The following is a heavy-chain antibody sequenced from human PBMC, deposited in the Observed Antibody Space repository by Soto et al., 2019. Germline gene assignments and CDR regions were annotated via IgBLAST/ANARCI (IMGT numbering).Heavy chain of an antibody. D-gene: IGHD4-17*01. J-gene: IGHJ6*02. V-gene: IGHV4-34*01. Sequence: PSETLSLTCAVYGVSFSGYYWSWIRHPPGKGLEWIGEINHSGSTNYNPSLKSRVTISVDTSKNQFSLKLSSVTAADTAVYYCARGDYGDYYYYYYGMDVWGQGTTVTVSS. CDR1: GVSFSGYY. CDR3: ARGDYGDYYYYYYGMDV. CDR2: INHSGST.